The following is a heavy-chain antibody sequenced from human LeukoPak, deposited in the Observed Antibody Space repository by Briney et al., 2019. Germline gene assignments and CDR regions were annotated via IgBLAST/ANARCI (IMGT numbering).Heavy chain of an antibody. V-gene: IGHV3-23*01. CDR2: ISGSGGST. Sequence: PGGSLRLSCAASGFTFSIYDMTWVRQAPGRGLEWVSAISGSGGSTYYADSVKGRFTISRDNSKNTLYLQMNSLRAEDTAVYYCAKGHTSGSWNGDYFDYWGQGTLVTVSS. J-gene: IGHJ4*02. CDR1: GFTFSIYD. D-gene: IGHD1-26*01. CDR3: AKGHTSGSWNGDYFDY.